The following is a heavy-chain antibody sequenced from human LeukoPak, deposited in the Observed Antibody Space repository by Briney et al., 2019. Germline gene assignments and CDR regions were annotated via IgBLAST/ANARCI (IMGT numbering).Heavy chain of an antibody. CDR3: ARSYSSSWYVMDY. CDR2: ISSSSSYI. V-gene: IGHV3-21*01. Sequence: GGSLRLSCAASGFTFSSYSMNWVRQAPGKGLEWVSSISSSSSYIYYADSVKGRFTISRDNAKNSLYLQMNSLRAEDTAVYYCARSYSSSWYVMDYWGQGTLVTVSS. CDR1: GFTFSSYS. D-gene: IGHD6-13*01. J-gene: IGHJ4*02.